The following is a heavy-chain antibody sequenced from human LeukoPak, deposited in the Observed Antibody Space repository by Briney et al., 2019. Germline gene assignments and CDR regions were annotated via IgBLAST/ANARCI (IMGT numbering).Heavy chain of an antibody. CDR1: GYTFTAYY. Sequence: ASVKVSCKASGYTFTAYYMHWVRQAPGQGLEWMGWIDPNSGGTNYAQNFQGRVTMTKDTSITTAYMDLTRLKSDDTAVYFRARDLGTGDLSFDYWGQGTLLSVSS. CDR3: ARDLGTGDLSFDY. D-gene: IGHD2-8*02. J-gene: IGHJ4*02. V-gene: IGHV1-2*02. CDR2: IDPNSGGT.